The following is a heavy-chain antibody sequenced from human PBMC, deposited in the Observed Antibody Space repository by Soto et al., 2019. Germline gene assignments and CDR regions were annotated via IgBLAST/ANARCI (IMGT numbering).Heavy chain of an antibody. CDR1: GGSISSSNW. CDR3: SGRVRYCSSTSCWRYKPNGN. V-gene: IGHV4-4*02. J-gene: IGHJ4*02. Sequence: QVQLQESGPGLVKPSGTLSLTCACSGGSISSSNWWSWVRQPPGKVLEWIGEIYHSGSTHYNPSLMSRVTMSVTKFNNQFSLKLSSVTVVATAVYACSGRVRYCSSTSCWRYKPNGNWGQGTLVTVSS. D-gene: IGHD2-2*01. CDR2: IYHSGST.